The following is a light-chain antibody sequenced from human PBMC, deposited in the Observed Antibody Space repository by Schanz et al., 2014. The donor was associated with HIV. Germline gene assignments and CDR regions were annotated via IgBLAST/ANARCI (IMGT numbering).Light chain of an antibody. Sequence: QSALTQPASVSGSPGQSITISCTGTSSDVGGYNYVSWYQQHPGKAPKLMIYDVNNRPSGVSNRFSGSKSGNTASLTISGLQAEDEADYYCSSHAGRSSFVVFGGGTKVTVL. J-gene: IGLJ2*01. CDR3: SSHAGRSSFVV. CDR1: SSDVGGYNY. CDR2: DVN. V-gene: IGLV2-14*03.